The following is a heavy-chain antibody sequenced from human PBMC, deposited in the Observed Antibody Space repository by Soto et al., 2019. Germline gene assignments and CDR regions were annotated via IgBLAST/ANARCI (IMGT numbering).Heavy chain of an antibody. D-gene: IGHD3-9*01. V-gene: IGHV3-30*18. CDR3: AKEGRDILPGYPDAFDI. Sequence: QVQLVESGGGVVQPGRSLRLSCAASGFTFSSYGMHWVRQAPGKGLEWVAVISYDGSNKYYADSVKGRFTISRDNSKNTLDLQMNSLRAEDTAVYYCAKEGRDILPGYPDAFDIWGQGTMVTVSS. CDR2: ISYDGSNK. J-gene: IGHJ3*02. CDR1: GFTFSSYG.